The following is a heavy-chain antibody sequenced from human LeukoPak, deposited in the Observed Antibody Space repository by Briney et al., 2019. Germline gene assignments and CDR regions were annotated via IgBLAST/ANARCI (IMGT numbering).Heavy chain of an antibody. J-gene: IGHJ4*02. V-gene: IGHV3-21*01. CDR3: ARVAAAGRGYYFDY. CDR2: ISSSSSSYI. Sequence: GGSLRLSCAASGFTFSSYSMNWVRQAPGKGLEWVSSISSSSSSYIYYADSVKGRFTISRDNAKNSLYLQMNSLRAEDTAVYYCARVAAAGRGYYFDYWGQGTLVTVSS. CDR1: GFTFSSYS. D-gene: IGHD6-13*01.